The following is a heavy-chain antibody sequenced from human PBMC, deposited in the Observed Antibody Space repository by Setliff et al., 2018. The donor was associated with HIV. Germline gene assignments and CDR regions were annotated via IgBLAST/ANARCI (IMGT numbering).Heavy chain of an antibody. J-gene: IGHJ5*02. CDR2: IYNSGRT. D-gene: IGHD6-6*01. CDR1: GVSISSHY. Sequence: SETLSLTCTVSGVSISSHYWSWIRQPPGKGLEWIGYIYNSGRTNYNPSLTSRVTISVDTSKNQFSLKLSSVTAADTAVYYCARAEYSSSSDWFAPWGQGALVTVSS. CDR3: ARAEYSSSSDWFAP. V-gene: IGHV4-59*11.